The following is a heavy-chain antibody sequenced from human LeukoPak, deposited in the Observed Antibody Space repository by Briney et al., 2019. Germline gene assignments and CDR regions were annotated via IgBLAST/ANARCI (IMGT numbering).Heavy chain of an antibody. D-gene: IGHD6-6*01. J-gene: IGHJ5*01. Sequence: PGGSLRLSCAASGFTFSDSYMTWVRQAPGKGVEWVAYISGSGHDINYSDSVKGRVTISRDNAKNSLYLQMSSLRVEDTAVYYCTRDPRHFDSCGQGTLVTVSS. CDR2: ISGSGHDI. CDR1: GFTFSDSY. CDR3: TRDPRHFDS. V-gene: IGHV3-11*04.